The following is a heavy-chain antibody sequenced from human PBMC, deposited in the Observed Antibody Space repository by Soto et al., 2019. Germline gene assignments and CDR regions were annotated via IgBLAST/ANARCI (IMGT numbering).Heavy chain of an antibody. J-gene: IGHJ4*02. D-gene: IGHD4-17*01. CDR2: VKRDGSES. V-gene: IGHV3-7*03. CDR1: GFSFSTDW. CDR3: AKEGPYGDSLITIDY. Sequence: EVQLVESGGGLVQPGGSLRLSCVASGFSFSTDWASWIRQAPGKGLEWVANVKRDGSESNYADSVKGRFTISRDNAKNSLYLQMSSLRAEDTAVYYCAKEGPYGDSLITIDYWGQGTLVTVSS.